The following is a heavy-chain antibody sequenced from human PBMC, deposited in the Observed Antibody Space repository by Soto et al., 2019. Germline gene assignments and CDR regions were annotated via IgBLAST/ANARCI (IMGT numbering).Heavy chain of an antibody. CDR2: ISGSGGST. D-gene: IGHD2-15*01. J-gene: IGHJ4*02. V-gene: IGHV3-23*01. CDR1: GFIFSSYA. CDR3: AKTLEGYCSGGSCLFDY. Sequence: EVQLLESGGHLVQPGGSLRLSCAASGFIFSSYAMSWVRQAPGKGLEWVSAISGSGGSTYYADSVKGRFTISRDNSKNTLYLQMNSLRAEDTAVYYCAKTLEGYCSGGSCLFDYWGQGTLVTVSS.